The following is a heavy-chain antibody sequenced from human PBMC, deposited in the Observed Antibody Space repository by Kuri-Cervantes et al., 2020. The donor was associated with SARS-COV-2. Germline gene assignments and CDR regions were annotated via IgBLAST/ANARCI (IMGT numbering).Heavy chain of an antibody. J-gene: IGHJ5*02. CDR2: MNPDTGNA. CDR3: ATGPVVVRENWFDP. D-gene: IGHD2-21*01. CDR1: GYTSTNND. V-gene: IGHV1-8*02. Sequence: ASVKVSCKASGYTSTNNDINWVRQASGQGLEWMGWMNPDTGNAGYAQKFQGRVTLTRITSISTAYMELSSLRFEDAAVYYCATGPVVVRENWFDPWGQGTLVTVSS.